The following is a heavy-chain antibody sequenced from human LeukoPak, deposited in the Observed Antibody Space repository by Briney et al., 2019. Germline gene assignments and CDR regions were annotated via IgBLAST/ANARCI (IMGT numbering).Heavy chain of an antibody. CDR1: GGSISSYY. J-gene: IGHJ4*02. D-gene: IGHD6-6*01. V-gene: IGHV4-59*01. CDR3: ARESRVPEYFDY. Sequence: SETLSLTCTVSGGSISSYYWSWIRQPPGKGLEWIGYIYYSGGTNYNPSLKSRVTISVDTSKNQFSLKLSSVTAADTAVYYCARESRVPEYFDYWGQGTLVTVSS. CDR2: IYYSGGT.